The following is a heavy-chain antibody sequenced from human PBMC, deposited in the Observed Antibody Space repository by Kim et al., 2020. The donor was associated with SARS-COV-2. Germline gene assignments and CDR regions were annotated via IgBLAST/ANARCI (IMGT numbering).Heavy chain of an antibody. CDR2: ISAYNGNT. Sequence: ASVKVSCKASGYTFTSYGISWVRQAPGQGLEWMGWISAYNGNTNYAQKLQGRVTMTTDTSTSTAYMELRSLRSDDTAVYYCARVLSPLAAAGLYYYYGMDVWGQGTTVTVSS. D-gene: IGHD6-13*01. V-gene: IGHV1-18*01. J-gene: IGHJ6*02. CDR3: ARVLSPLAAAGLYYYYGMDV. CDR1: GYTFTSYG.